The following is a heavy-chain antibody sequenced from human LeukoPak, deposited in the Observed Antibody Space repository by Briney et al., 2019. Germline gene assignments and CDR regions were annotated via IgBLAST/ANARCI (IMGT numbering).Heavy chain of an antibody. V-gene: IGHV3-74*01. CDR2: ISIGGSST. CDR3: ARGGGHFDY. CDR1: GFTFSSYL. Sequence: GGSLRLSCAASGFTFSSYLMHWVRQAPGKRLVWVSHISIGGSSTSYADSVKGRFTISRDNAKNTLYLQMNSLRAEDTAVYYCARGGGHFDYWGQGTLVTGSS. J-gene: IGHJ4*02. D-gene: IGHD3-16*01.